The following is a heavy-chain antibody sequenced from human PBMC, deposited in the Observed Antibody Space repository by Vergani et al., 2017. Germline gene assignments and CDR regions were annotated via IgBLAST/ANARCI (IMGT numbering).Heavy chain of an antibody. J-gene: IGHJ5*02. Sequence: QVQLVQSGAEVKKPGASVKVSCKASGYTFTSYGISWVRQAPGQGLEWMGWISAGNGNTKYSQKFQGRVTMTTDTSTSTAYMELRSLRSDDTAVYYCARGGVVAATYIIWFDPWGQGTLVTVSS. D-gene: IGHD2-15*01. V-gene: IGHV1-18*01. CDR2: ISAGNGNT. CDR3: ARGGVVAATYIIWFDP. CDR1: GYTFTSYG.